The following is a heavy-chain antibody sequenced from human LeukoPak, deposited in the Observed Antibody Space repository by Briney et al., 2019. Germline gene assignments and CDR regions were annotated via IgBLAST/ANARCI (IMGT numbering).Heavy chain of an antibody. CDR2: INPSGGST. J-gene: IGHJ4*02. Sequence: ASVKVSCKASGYTFTSYGISWVRQAPGQGLEWMGIINPSGGSTSYAQKFQGRVTMTRDMSTSTVYMELSSLRSEDTAVYYCARDRATALDYWGQGTLVTVSS. CDR1: GYTFTSYG. V-gene: IGHV1-46*01. CDR3: ARDRATALDY.